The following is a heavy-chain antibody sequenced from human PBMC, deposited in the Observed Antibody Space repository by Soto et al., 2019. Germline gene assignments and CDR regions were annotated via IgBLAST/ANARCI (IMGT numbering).Heavy chain of an antibody. Sequence: EVQLLESGGGLVQPGGSLRLSCAASGFTFSSYAMSWVRQAPGKGLEWVSAISGSGGSTYYADSVKGRFTISRDNSKKSLYLELKSLGAEDTAVYYCAKDMNYYGPGSSYGMDVWGQGTTVTVSS. V-gene: IGHV3-23*01. J-gene: IGHJ6*02. CDR1: GFTFSSYA. CDR3: AKDMNYYGPGSSYGMDV. CDR2: ISGSGGST. D-gene: IGHD3-10*01.